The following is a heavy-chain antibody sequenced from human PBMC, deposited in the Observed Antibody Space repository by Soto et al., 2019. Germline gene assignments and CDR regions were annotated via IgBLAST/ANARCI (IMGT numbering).Heavy chain of an antibody. CDR3: ARSVFP. CDR2: IYYSGST. CDR1: GGSVSSGSYY. V-gene: IGHV4-61*01. J-gene: IGHJ5*02. Sequence: PSETLSLTCTVSGGSVSSGSYYWSWIRQPPGKGLEWIGYIYYSGSTKYNPSLKSRVTISVNTSKNQFSLKLSSVTAADTAVYYCARSVFPWGQGTLVTVSS.